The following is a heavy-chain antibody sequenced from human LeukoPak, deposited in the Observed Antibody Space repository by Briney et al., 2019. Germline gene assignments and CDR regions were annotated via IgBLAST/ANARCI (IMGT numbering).Heavy chain of an antibody. CDR3: ARDKIMGPSKFGY. CDR1: GFGFSDYW. D-gene: IGHD1-26*01. J-gene: IGHJ4*02. V-gene: IGHV3-7*01. CDR2: IKQDGSEK. Sequence: GGSLRLSCAVSGFGFSDYWMSWVRQAPGKGLEWVANIKQDGSEKYYVDSVKGRFTISRDNAENSLYLQMDSLRAEDTAVYYCARDKIMGPSKFGYWGQGTLVTVSS.